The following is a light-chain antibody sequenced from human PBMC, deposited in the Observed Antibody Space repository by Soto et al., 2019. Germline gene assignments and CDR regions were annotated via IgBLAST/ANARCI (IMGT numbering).Light chain of an antibody. V-gene: IGKV1-39*01. J-gene: IGKJ1*01. Sequence: DIQMTQSPSSLSASVGDRVTITCRASETISNYLYWYQQKPVKAPKLLIYAASRLQSGVPSRFSGSVSGTDFTLTISSLQPEDFATYYCQQIYSTPRTFGQGTKVEI. CDR1: ETISNY. CDR2: AAS. CDR3: QQIYSTPRT.